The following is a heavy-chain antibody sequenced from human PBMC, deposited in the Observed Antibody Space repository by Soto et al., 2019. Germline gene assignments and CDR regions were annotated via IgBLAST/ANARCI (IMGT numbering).Heavy chain of an antibody. CDR1: GYTFSGYY. CDR2: INPNSGGT. J-gene: IGHJ6*02. Sequence: ASVKVSCKASGYTFSGYYIHWLRQAPGQGLEWMGWINPNSGGTNYAQKFQGRVTVTRDTPTSTAYMELSRLTSDDTAVYYCARSLTEGYCTITGCYTRPLYGMDVWGQGATVTVSS. V-gene: IGHV1-2*02. D-gene: IGHD2-2*02. CDR3: ARSLTEGYCTITGCYTRPLYGMDV.